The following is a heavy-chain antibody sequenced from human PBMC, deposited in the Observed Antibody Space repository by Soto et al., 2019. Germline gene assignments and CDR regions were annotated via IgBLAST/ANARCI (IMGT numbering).Heavy chain of an antibody. CDR1: GGSISSGGAS. CDR2: VYHTGNT. V-gene: IGHV4-30-2*01. D-gene: IGHD1-26*01. Sequence: PSETLSLTCAVSGGSISSGGASWSWIRQPPGQGLEWIGYVYHTGNTHYNPSLKSRVTISVDRSKNQFSLKLNSVTAADTAVYYCARHSAYLDYWGQGALVTVSS. J-gene: IGHJ4*02. CDR3: ARHSAYLDY.